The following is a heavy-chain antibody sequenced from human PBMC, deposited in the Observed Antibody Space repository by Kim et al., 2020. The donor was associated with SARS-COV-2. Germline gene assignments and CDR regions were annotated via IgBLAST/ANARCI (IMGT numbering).Heavy chain of an antibody. Sequence: SETLSLTCTVSGGSISSSSYYWGWIRQPPGKGLEWIGSIYYSGSTYYNPSLKSRVTISVDTSKNQFSLKLSSVTAADTAVYYCAGLEMATIVGSFDYWGQGTLVTVSS. V-gene: IGHV4-39*01. CDR3: AGLEMATIVGSFDY. D-gene: IGHD5-12*01. J-gene: IGHJ4*02. CDR2: IYYSGST. CDR1: GGSISSSSYY.